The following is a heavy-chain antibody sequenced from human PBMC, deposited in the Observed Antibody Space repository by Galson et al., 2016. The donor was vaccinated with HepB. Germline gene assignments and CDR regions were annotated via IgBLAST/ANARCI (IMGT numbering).Heavy chain of an antibody. V-gene: IGHV3-30*03. Sequence: SLRLSCAASGFTFSRYGIHWVRQAQGKGLEWVAVISYDGSYKFYADSVRGRFTISRDNAKNSLYLQMNSLRDEDTAVYYCTREGLSGEPLDYWGQGTLVTVSS. CDR3: TREGLSGEPLDY. D-gene: IGHD3-16*01. CDR2: ISYDGSYK. J-gene: IGHJ4*02. CDR1: GFTFSRYG.